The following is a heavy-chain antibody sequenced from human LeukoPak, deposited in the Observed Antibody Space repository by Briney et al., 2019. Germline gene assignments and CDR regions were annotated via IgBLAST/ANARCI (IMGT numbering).Heavy chain of an antibody. J-gene: IGHJ3*02. Sequence: PSETLSLTCTVSGGSISSSSYYWGWIRQPPGKGLEWIGSIYYSGSTYYNPSLKSRVTISVDTSKNQFSLKLSSVTAADTAVYYCARGLILAARPNAFDIWGQGTMVTVSS. D-gene: IGHD6-6*01. CDR2: IYYSGST. CDR1: GGSISSSSYY. CDR3: ARGLILAARPNAFDI. V-gene: IGHV4-39*07.